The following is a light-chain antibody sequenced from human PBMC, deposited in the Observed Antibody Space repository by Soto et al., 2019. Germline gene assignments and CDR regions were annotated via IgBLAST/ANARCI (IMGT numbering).Light chain of an antibody. CDR2: KAS. Sequence: DIQLTQSPSTLSVSVGDRVTITCGASQTISSWLDWYQKKKGKAPKLLIYKASTLKSGVPSRLRGSGYGTEFTITISSMKTDDVATYYCQQYNDYSWTFGHGTKVDIK. J-gene: IGKJ1*01. CDR3: QQYNDYSWT. V-gene: IGKV1-5*03. CDR1: QTISSW.